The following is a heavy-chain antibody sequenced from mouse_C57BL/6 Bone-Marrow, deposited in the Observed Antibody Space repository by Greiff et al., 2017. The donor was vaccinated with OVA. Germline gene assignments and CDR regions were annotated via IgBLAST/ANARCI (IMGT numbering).Heavy chain of an antibody. CDR1: GFTFTNYY. D-gene: IGHD1-1*01. J-gene: IGHJ2*01. Sequence: VQLKESGGGLVQPGDSLSLSCAASGFTFTNYYMSWVRQPPGKALEWLAFIRNKPNGSTTEYSASVKGRFTISRDNSQSILHLQMNALRAEDSATYYCARYKGRVAVDYFDYWGQGTALTVSS. CDR2: IRNKPNGSTT. V-gene: IGHV7-3*01. CDR3: ARYKGRVAVDYFDY.